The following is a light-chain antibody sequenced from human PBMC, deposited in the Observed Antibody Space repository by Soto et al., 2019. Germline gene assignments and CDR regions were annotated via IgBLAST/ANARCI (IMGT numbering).Light chain of an antibody. CDR1: QSLVYSDGNAY. CDR3: MQGTHWPPYT. CDR2: KVS. V-gene: IGKV2-30*01. Sequence: DVVMTQSPLSLPVTLGQPASISCRSSQSLVYSDGNAYLNWFHQRPGQSPRRLIYKVSYRDSGVPDRSSGSGSGTDFTLKISRVEAEDVRVYYCMQGTHWPPYTFGQGTKLEIK. J-gene: IGKJ2*01.